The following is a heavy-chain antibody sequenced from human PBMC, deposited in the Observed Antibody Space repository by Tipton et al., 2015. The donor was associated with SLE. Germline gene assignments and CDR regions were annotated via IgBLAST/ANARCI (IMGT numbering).Heavy chain of an antibody. CDR1: GFSLSDSY. CDR2: IGGSGPYI. V-gene: IGHV3-11*04. J-gene: IGHJ4*02. CDR3: ARGEGYYDY. D-gene: IGHD3-22*01. Sequence: SLRLSCAASGFSLSDSYMTWIRQAPGKGLQWVSYIGGSGPYINYADSVKGRFTISRDNAKNSLYLQMNSLRAENTAVYYCARGEGYYDYWGLGTLVTVSS.